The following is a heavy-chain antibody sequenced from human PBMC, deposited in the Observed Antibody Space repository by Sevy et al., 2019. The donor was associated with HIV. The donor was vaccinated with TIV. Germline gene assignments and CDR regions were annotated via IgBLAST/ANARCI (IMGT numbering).Heavy chain of an antibody. D-gene: IGHD3-22*01. CDR1: GYSLTDLS. CDR3: ATTKDYYETSGSPFDY. CDR2: FDPEDGET. J-gene: IGHJ4*02. V-gene: IGHV1-24*01. Sequence: ASVKVSCKVSGYSLTDLSMHWVRQAPGIGLEWMGRFDPEDGETIYAQKFQGRLTMTEDTSTDTAYMELSRLRSEDTAVYYCATTKDYYETSGSPFDYWGQGTLVTVSS.